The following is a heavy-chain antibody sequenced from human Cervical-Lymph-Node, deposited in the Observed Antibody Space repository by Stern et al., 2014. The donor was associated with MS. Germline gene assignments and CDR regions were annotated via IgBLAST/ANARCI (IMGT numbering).Heavy chain of an antibody. Sequence: QVQLVQSGAEVRKPGASVRVSCKVSGYSLSDLSMHWVRQAPGKGLEWLGGYDPEEGNTVYARRFQGRVPMTEDTSTDAAYMELNSLRSDDTAVYHCATASRYDALDLWGQGTVVTVSS. CDR2: YDPEEGNT. CDR3: ATASRYDALDL. V-gene: IGHV1-24*01. CDR1: GYSLSDLS. J-gene: IGHJ3*01.